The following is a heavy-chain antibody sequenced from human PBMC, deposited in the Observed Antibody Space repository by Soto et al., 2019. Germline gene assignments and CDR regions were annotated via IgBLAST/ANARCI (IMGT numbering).Heavy chain of an antibody. CDR3: ASSVTFYYDSSGHAQGGFFDF. V-gene: IGHV1-69*01. D-gene: IGHD3-22*01. CDR1: GGTFTNYG. J-gene: IGHJ3*01. Sequence: QVQLVQSGAEVKKPGSSVKVSCKASGGTFTNYGFSWVRQAPGQGLEWMGGIIPIFGTPNYTQKFQGRVTITADESTSTAYMEMSSLRSEDTALYYCASSVTFYYDSSGHAQGGFFDFWGQGTMVTVSS. CDR2: IIPIFGTP.